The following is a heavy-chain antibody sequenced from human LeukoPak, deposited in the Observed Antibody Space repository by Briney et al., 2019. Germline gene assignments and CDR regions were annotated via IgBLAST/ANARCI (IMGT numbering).Heavy chain of an antibody. CDR2: IWYDGSNK. CDR3: AGDASSGYYFDY. Sequence: GRSLRLSCAASGFTFSSYGMHWVRQAPGKGLEWVAVIWYDGSNKYYADSVKGRFTISRDNSKNTLYLQMNSLRAEDTAVYYCAGDASSGYYFDYRGQGTLVTVSS. J-gene: IGHJ4*02. D-gene: IGHD3-22*01. CDR1: GFTFSSYG. V-gene: IGHV3-33*01.